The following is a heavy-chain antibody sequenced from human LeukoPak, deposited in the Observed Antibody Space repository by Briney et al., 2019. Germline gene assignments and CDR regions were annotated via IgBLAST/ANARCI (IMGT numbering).Heavy chain of an antibody. CDR1: GGSFSGYY. V-gene: IGHV4-34*01. CDR3: ARVLEGSSGQHWYFDL. CDR2: INHSGST. D-gene: IGHD6-19*01. J-gene: IGHJ2*01. Sequence: SETLSLTCAVYGGSFSGYYWSWIRQPPGKGLEWIGEINHSGSTNYNPSLKSRVTISVDTSMSQFSLRLSSVTAADTAVYYCARVLEGSSGQHWYFDLWGRGTLVTVSS.